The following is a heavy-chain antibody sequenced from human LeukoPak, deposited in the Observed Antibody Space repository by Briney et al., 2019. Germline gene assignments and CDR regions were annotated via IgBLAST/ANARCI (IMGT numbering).Heavy chain of an antibody. D-gene: IGHD2-15*01. CDR1: GGSFSGYY. CDR3: ARGPPLYMVVVVAATYYYMDV. CDR2: INHSGST. V-gene: IGHV4-34*01. Sequence: SETLSLTCAVYGGSFSGYYWSWLRQPPGKGLEWIGEINHSGSTNYNPSLKSRVAISVDTSKNQFSLKLSSVTAADTAVYYCARGPPLYMVVVVAATYYYMDVWGKGTTVTVSS. J-gene: IGHJ6*03.